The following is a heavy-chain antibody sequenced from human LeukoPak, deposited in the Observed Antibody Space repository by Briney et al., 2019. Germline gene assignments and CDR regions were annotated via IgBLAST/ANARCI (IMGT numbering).Heavy chain of an antibody. Sequence: GGSLKLSCAASGFDFSGFYMYWVRQASGGGLEWVGLIRSKPRSYKTVYAASVKGRFTISRDDSKNTAYLQMNSLKAEDTAVYYCIRQECSGGSCSYVDYWGQGTLVTVSS. J-gene: IGHJ4*02. CDR2: IRSKPRSYKT. CDR1: GFDFSGFY. CDR3: IRQECSGGSCSYVDY. D-gene: IGHD2-15*01. V-gene: IGHV3-73*01.